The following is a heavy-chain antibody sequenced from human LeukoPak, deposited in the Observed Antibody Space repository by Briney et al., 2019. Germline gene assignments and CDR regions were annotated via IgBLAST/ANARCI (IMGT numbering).Heavy chain of an antibody. CDR1: GFTFSSYS. V-gene: IGHV3-21*01. CDR3: ARDGSGSYTGAFDY. CDR2: ISSSSSYI. D-gene: IGHD1-26*01. Sequence: GGSLRLSCAASGFTFSSYSMNWVRQAPGKGLEWVSSISSSSSYIYYADSVKGRFTISRDNAKNSLYLQMNSLRAEDTAVYYCARDGSGSYTGAFDYWGQGTLVTASS. J-gene: IGHJ4*02.